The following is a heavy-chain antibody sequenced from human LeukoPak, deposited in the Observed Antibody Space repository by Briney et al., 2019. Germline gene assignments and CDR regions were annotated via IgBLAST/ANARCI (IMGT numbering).Heavy chain of an antibody. CDR2: ISNSDDNT. CDR1: GFTFGSYA. Sequence: PGGSLRLSCAASGFTFGSYAMSWVRQAPGKGPEWVSTISNSDDNTYYADSVKGRFTISRDNSKNTLYLQMDSLTAEDTATYYCAKATGTLGNWGQGTLVTVSS. V-gene: IGHV3-23*01. CDR3: AKATGTLGN. J-gene: IGHJ4*02. D-gene: IGHD1-1*01.